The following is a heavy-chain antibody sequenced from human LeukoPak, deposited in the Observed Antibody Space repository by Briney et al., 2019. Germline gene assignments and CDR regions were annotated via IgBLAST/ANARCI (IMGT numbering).Heavy chain of an antibody. D-gene: IGHD4-11*01. CDR1: GFTVSSNY. Sequence: PGGSLRLSCAASGFTVSSNYMSWVRQAPGKGLEWVSVIYSGGSTYYADSVKGRFTISRDNSKNTLYLQMNSLRAEDTAVYYCARASHDYSNLLWFDPWGQGTLVTVSS. V-gene: IGHV3-53*01. J-gene: IGHJ5*02. CDR3: ARASHDYSNLLWFDP. CDR2: IYSGGST.